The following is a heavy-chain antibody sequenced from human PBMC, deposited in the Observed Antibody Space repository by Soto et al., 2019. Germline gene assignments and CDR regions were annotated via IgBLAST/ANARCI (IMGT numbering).Heavy chain of an antibody. J-gene: IGHJ6*02. Sequence: EVQLLESGGGLVQPGGSLRLSCAASGFTFSSYAMSWVRQAPGKGLEWVSAISGSGGSTYYADSVKVRFTISRDNSKNTLYLQMNSLTAEDTAVYSCAQNWFTVYYYYGMDVWGQGTTVTVSS. CDR2: ISGSGGST. CDR3: AQNWFTVYYYYGMDV. D-gene: IGHD3-10*01. CDR1: GFTFSSYA. V-gene: IGHV3-23*01.